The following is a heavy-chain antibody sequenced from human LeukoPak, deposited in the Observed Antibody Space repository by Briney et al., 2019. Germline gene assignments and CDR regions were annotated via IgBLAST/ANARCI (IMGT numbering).Heavy chain of an antibody. CDR1: GFSFSSYG. V-gene: IGHV3-30*18. D-gene: IGHD5-12*01. J-gene: IGHJ4*02. CDR3: AKDLEATTRGFDY. CDR2: ISYDGNNK. Sequence: WGSLRLSCAASGFSFSSYGMHWARQAPGKGLEWVAVISYDGNNKYYALSVKGRFTISRDNSKNTLYLQMSSLRAEDTAVYYCAKDLEATTRGFDYWGQGSRVTVS.